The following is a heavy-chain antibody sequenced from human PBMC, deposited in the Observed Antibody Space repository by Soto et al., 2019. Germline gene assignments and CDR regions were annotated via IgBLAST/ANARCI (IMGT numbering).Heavy chain of an antibody. CDR1: GYSFSDYD. D-gene: IGHD1-20*01. CDR2: MNPNSGNT. CDR3: ARDNRYNWNDEGWFDP. Sequence: QVQLGQSGAEVKKPGASVKVSCKASGYSFSDYDRNWVRQATGQGPEWMGWMNPNSGNTGYAQKFQGRVTRTRNTSINTAYRELSSLGSEDTAVYYCARDNRYNWNDEGWFDPWGQGTLVTVSS. J-gene: IGHJ5*02. V-gene: IGHV1-8*01.